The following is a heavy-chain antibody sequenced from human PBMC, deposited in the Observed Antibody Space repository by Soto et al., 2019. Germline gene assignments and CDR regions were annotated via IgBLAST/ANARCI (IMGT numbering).Heavy chain of an antibody. D-gene: IGHD2-2*01. V-gene: IGHV3-23*01. J-gene: IGHJ6*02. CDR2: IGESGTPT. CDR1: GVTFSSYA. CDR3: ARYIPGVRYYGMDV. Sequence: GGCLGLACAACGVTFSSYAMKWVRQAPGKGLEWVSLIGESGTPTYYADSVKGRFTISRDNSGNTLFLEMYSLRAEDTAVYYCARYIPGVRYYGMDVWGQGTTVTVSS.